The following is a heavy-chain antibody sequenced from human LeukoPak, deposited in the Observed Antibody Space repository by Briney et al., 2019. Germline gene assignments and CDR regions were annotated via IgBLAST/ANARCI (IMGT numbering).Heavy chain of an antibody. CDR2: IVSDGSSA. Sequence: GGSLSLSCAASGFTFSSYWMHWVRQAPGKGLVWVSRIVSDGSSATYADSVRGRFTVSRDNAKSTLFLQMSSLTPEDTAVYYCVRDIATTPVYWGQGALVTVSS. V-gene: IGHV3-74*01. CDR1: GFTFSSYW. CDR3: VRDIATTPVY. D-gene: IGHD2-15*01. J-gene: IGHJ4*02.